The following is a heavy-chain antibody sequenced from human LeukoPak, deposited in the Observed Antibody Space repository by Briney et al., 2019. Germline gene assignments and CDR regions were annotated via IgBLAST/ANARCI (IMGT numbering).Heavy chain of an antibody. V-gene: IGHV3-48*03. CDR2: ISSSGTTI. CDR1: GFTFNSYE. J-gene: IGHJ3*02. CDR3: ARESDDSGDAFDI. D-gene: IGHD3-10*01. Sequence: SGGSLRLSCAASGFTFNSYEMRWVRQAPGKGLEWVSYISSSGTTIYYADSVKGRFTISRDNAKNSLYLQMNSLRAEDTAIYYCARESDDSGDAFDIWGQGTMVTVSS.